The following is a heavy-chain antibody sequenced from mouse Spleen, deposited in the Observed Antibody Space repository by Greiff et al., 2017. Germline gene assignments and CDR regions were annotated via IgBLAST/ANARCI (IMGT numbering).Heavy chain of an antibody. J-gene: IGHJ2*01. CDR1: GFTFSSYA. V-gene: IGHV5-9-3*01. CDR2: ISTGGSYT. CDR3: ERRYIDY. Sequence: EVQLEESGGGLVKPGGSLKLSCAASGFTFSSYAMSWVRQTPEKRLEWVATISTGGSYTYYPDSVKGRFPISKDNAKNTLYMQMGSVRYEEATMYYCERRYIDYWGQGTTLTVSS.